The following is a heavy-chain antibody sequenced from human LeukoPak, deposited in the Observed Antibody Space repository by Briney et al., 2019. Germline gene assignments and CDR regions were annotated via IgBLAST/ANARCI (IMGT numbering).Heavy chain of an antibody. CDR1: GFTFSSYW. V-gene: IGHV3-7*01. CDR2: IKEDESEK. J-gene: IGHJ3*02. CDR3: ANEGGGAFDI. Sequence: GGSLRLSCAASGFTFSSYWMSWFRQAPGKGLEWVANIKEDESEKYYVDSVKGRFTISRDNAENSLYLQMNSLRAEDTAIYYCANEGGGAFDIWGQGTMVTVSS.